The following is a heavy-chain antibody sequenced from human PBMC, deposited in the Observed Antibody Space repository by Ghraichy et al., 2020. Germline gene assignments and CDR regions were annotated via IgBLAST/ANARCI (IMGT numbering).Heavy chain of an antibody. CDR3: ARELGYCSGGSCYGGVFDY. J-gene: IGHJ4*02. V-gene: IGHV4-34*01. CDR2: INPSGST. CDR1: GGSFSGYY. Sequence: SETLSLTCAVYGGSFSGYYWSWIRQPPGKGLEWIGEINPSGSTSYNPSLKSRVSISGDTSKNQFSLKLRSVTAADTAVYFCARELGYCSGGSCYGGVFDYWGQGTLVTVSS. D-gene: IGHD2-15*01.